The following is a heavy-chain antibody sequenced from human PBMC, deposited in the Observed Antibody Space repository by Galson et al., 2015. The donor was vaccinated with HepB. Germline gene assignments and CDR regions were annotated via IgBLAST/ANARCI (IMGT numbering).Heavy chain of an antibody. D-gene: IGHD1-14*01. CDR3: AKDINRRGYFDY. Sequence: SLRLSCAASGFTFDDYTMHWVRQAPGKSLEWVSLISWDGGSTYYADSVKGRFTISRDNSKNSLYLQMNSLRTEDTALYYCAKDINRRGYFDYWGQGTLVTVSS. V-gene: IGHV3-43*01. CDR1: GFTFDDYT. J-gene: IGHJ4*02. CDR2: ISWDGGST.